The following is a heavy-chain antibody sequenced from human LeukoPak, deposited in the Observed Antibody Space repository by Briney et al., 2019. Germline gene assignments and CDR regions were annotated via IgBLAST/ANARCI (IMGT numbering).Heavy chain of an antibody. J-gene: IGHJ4*02. D-gene: IGHD3-22*01. CDR1: GYTFTNYG. Sequence: ASVKVSCKASGYTFTNYGISWVRQAPGQGLEWMGWISGYNGNTNYAQKLQGRVTMTTDTSTSTAYMELRSLRSDDTAVYYCARGSTARYYYDSSGYYRGAFDYWGQGTLVTVSS. CDR2: ISGYNGNT. CDR3: ARGSTARYYYDSSGYYRGAFDY. V-gene: IGHV1-18*01.